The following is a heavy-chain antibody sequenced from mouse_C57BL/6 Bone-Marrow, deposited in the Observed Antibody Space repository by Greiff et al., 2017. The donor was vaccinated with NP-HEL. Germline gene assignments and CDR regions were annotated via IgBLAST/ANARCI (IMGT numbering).Heavy chain of an antibody. J-gene: IGHJ2*01. Sequence: QVQLQQSGPELVKPGASVKISCKASGYAFSSSWMNWVKQRPGKGLEWIGRIYPGDGDTNYNGKFKGKATLTADKSSSTAYMQLSSLTSEDSAVYFCARGGKPYYFDYWGQGTTLTVSS. CDR1: GYAFSSSW. D-gene: IGHD2-1*01. CDR3: ARGGKPYYFDY. V-gene: IGHV1-82*01. CDR2: IYPGDGDT.